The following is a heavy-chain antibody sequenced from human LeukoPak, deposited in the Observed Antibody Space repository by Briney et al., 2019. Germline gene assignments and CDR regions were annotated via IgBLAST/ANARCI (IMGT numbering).Heavy chain of an antibody. CDR2: INPNSGGT. Sequence: ASVKVSCKASGYTFTGYYMHWVRQAPGQGLEWMGWINPNSGGTNYAQKFQGWVTMTRDTSISTAYMELSRLRSDDTAVYYCAREVGYSSSWYSHYYYYYGMDVWGQGTTVTVSS. CDR1: GYTFTGYY. J-gene: IGHJ6*02. CDR3: AREVGYSSSWYSHYYYYYGMDV. V-gene: IGHV1-2*04. D-gene: IGHD6-13*01.